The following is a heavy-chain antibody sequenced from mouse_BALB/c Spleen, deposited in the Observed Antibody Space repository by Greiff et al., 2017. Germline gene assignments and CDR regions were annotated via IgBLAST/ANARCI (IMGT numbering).Heavy chain of an antibody. D-gene: IGHD1-1*01. Sequence: EVQLVESGGGLVQPGGSRKLSCAASGFTFSSFGMHWVRQAPEKGLEWVAYISSGSSTIYYADTVKGRFTISRDNPKNTLFLQMTSLRSEDTAMYYCARESGYYYALDYWGQGTTLTVSS. V-gene: IGHV5-17*02. CDR1: GFTFSSFG. CDR3: ARESGYYYALDY. CDR2: ISSGSSTI. J-gene: IGHJ2*01.